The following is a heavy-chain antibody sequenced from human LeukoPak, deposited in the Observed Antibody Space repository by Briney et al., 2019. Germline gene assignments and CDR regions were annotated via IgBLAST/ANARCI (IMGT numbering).Heavy chain of an antibody. D-gene: IGHD3-10*01. CDR3: ARGLLWFGERGDDAFDI. V-gene: IGHV3-48*03. J-gene: IGHJ3*02. Sequence: GGSLRLSCAASGFTFSSYEMNWVRQAPGKGLEWVSYISSSGSTIYYADSVKGRFTISRDNAKNSLYLQMNSLRAEDTAVYYCARGLLWFGERGDDAFDIWGQGTMVTVSS. CDR1: GFTFSSYE. CDR2: ISSSGSTI.